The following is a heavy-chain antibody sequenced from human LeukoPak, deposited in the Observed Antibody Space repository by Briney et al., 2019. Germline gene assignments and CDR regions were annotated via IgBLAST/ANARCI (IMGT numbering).Heavy chain of an antibody. Sequence: SETLSLTCAVYGGSFRKYYWTWIRQPPGKGLEWIGEIYHSGSTNYNPSLKSRLTISVDTSKNQFSLKLNSVTAADTAVYYCASLRDWGYWGQGTLVTVSS. D-gene: IGHD2-21*02. J-gene: IGHJ4*02. V-gene: IGHV4-34*01. CDR3: ASLRDWGY. CDR1: GGSFRKYY. CDR2: IYHSGST.